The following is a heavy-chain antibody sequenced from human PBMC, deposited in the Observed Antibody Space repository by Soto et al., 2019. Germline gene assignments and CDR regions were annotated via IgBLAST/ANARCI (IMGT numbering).Heavy chain of an antibody. V-gene: IGHV1-18*01. CDR1: GYTFTSYG. D-gene: IGHD5-18*01. J-gene: IGHJ5*02. CDR3: AREGYSYGYHWFDP. CDR2: ISAYNGNT. Sequence: ASVKVSCKASGYTFTSYGISWVRQAPGQGLEWMGWISAYNGNTNYAQKLQGRVTMTTETSTSTAYMELRGLRSDDTAVYYCAREGYSYGYHWFDPWGQGTLVTVSS.